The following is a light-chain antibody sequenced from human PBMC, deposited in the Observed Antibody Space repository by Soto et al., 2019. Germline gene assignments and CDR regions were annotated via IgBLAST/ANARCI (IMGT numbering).Light chain of an antibody. Sequence: SVLTQPPSVSAAPGQKVTISCSGSSSNIGNDYVSWYQHLPGTAPKLLIPENNKRPSGIPGRFSGSKSGTSATLGITGLQTGDEADYYCGTWDSSLSSWVFGGGTKLTVL. CDR3: GTWDSSLSSWV. CDR2: ENN. J-gene: IGLJ3*02. V-gene: IGLV1-51*02. CDR1: SSNIGNDY.